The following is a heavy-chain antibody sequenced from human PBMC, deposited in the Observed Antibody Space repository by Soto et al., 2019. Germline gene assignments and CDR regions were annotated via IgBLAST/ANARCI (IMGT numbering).Heavy chain of an antibody. J-gene: IGHJ4*02. CDR1: GGSFSGYY. V-gene: IGHV4-34*01. Sequence: SETLSLTCAVYGGSFSGYYWSWIRQPPGKGLEWIGEINHSGSTNYNPSLKSRVTISVDTSKNQFSLKLSSVTAADTAVYYCARDDSGYDSVWGQGTLVTSPQ. CDR2: INHSGST. D-gene: IGHD5-12*01. CDR3: ARDDSGYDSV.